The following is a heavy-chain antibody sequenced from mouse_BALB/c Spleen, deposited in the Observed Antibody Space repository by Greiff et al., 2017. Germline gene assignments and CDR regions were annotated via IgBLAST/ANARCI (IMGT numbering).Heavy chain of an antibody. D-gene: IGHD2-10*02. V-gene: IGHV1-18*01. CDR3: ARWRYGNYESAMDY. CDR2: INPNNGGT. Sequence: EVQLQQSGPELVKPGASVKIPCKASGYTFTDYNMDWVKQSHGKSLEWIGDINPNNGGTIYNQKFKGKATLTVDKSSSTAYMELRSLTSEDTAVYYCARWRYGNYESAMDYWGQGTSVTVSS. CDR1: GYTFTDYN. J-gene: IGHJ4*01.